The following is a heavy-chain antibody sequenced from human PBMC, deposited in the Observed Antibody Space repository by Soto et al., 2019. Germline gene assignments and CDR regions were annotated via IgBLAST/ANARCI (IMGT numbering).Heavy chain of an antibody. J-gene: IGHJ6*02. D-gene: IGHD1-1*01. Sequence: QVQLVQSGAEVKKPGSSVTVSCKASGGTFGNSAVSWVRQAPGQGLEWMGGIIPIFRTPDYAQKYQGRVTITADESRSTVYMAWTSSRSEDTAVYYCARYNDRQQLGGKYYCCIDVWGQGTLVTVSS. CDR2: IIPIFRTP. V-gene: IGHV1-69*12. CDR1: GGTFGNSA. CDR3: ARYNDRQQLGGKYYCCIDV.